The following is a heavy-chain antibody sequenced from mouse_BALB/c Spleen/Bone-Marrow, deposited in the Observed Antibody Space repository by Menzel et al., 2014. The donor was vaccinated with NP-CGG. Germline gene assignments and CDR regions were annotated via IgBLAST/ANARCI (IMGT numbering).Heavy chain of an antibody. V-gene: IGHV1S81*02. CDR3: TRSRRAIDY. CDR1: GYTFSSDY. J-gene: IGHJ4*01. D-gene: IGHD2-12*01. CDR2: INPSNGGT. Sequence: VQLQQSGAELVKPGASVKLSCKASGYTFSSDYMYWVKQRPGQGPEWIGEINPSNGGTNFNEKFKSKATLTVDKSSSTAYMQLSSLTSEDSAVYYCTRSRRAIDYWGQGTSVTVSS.